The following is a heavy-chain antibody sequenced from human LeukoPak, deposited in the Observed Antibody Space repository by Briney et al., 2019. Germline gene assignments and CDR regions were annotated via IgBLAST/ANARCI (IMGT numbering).Heavy chain of an antibody. V-gene: IGHV4-39*07. J-gene: IGHJ6*02. CDR2: IYYSGST. D-gene: IGHD1-26*01. CDR1: GGSISSSSYY. Sequence: SETLSLTCTVSGGSISSSSYYWGWIRQPPGKGLEWIGSIYYSGSTYYNPSLKSRVTISVDTSKNQLSLKLSSVTAADTAVYYCARGVGATTSYYYYGMDVWGQGTTVTVSS. CDR3: ARGVGATTSYYYYGMDV.